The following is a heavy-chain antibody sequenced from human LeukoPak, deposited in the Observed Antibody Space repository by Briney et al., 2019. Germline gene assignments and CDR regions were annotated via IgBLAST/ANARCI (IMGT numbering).Heavy chain of an antibody. CDR2: IYYSGST. Sequence: PSQTLSLTCTVSGGSISSGGYYWSWIRQHPGKGLEWIGYIYYSGSTYYNPSLKSRVTISVDTSKNQFSLKLSSVTAADTAVYYCARALKLTGPGFGELLSIFDYWGRGTLVTVSP. CDR1: GGSISSGGYY. J-gene: IGHJ4*02. D-gene: IGHD3-10*01. V-gene: IGHV4-31*03. CDR3: ARALKLTGPGFGELLSIFDY.